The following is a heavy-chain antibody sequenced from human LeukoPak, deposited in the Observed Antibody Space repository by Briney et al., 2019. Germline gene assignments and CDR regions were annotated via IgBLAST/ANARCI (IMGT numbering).Heavy chain of an antibody. V-gene: IGHV4-39*01. CDR2: IYYSGST. D-gene: IGHD6-6*01. CDR3: ARLGRLYSSSPGLIDY. CDR1: GGSIRTSSYY. J-gene: IGHJ4*02. Sequence: SETLSLTCTVSGGSIRTSSYYWGWIRQPPGKGLEWIGSIYYSGSTYYNPSLKSRVTISVDTSKNQFSLKLSSVTAADTAVYYCARLGRLYSSSPGLIDYWGQGTLVTVSS.